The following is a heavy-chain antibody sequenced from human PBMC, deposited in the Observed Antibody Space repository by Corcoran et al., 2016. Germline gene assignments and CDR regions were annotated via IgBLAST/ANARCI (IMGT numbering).Heavy chain of an antibody. CDR3: ARGTAMVNLYYYYGMDV. Sequence: QVTLRESGPALVKPTQTLTLTCTFSGFSLSTSGMCVSWIRQPPGKALEWLALIDWDDDKYYSTSLKTRLTISKDTSKNQVVLTMTNMDPVDTATYYCARGTAMVNLYYYYGMDVWGQGTTVTVSS. D-gene: IGHD5-18*01. CDR1: GFSLSTSGMC. J-gene: IGHJ6*02. CDR2: IDWDDDK. V-gene: IGHV2-70*01.